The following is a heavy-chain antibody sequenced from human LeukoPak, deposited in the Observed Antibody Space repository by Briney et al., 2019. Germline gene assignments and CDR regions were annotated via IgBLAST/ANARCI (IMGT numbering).Heavy chain of an antibody. J-gene: IGHJ4*02. CDR2: IDYSGST. D-gene: IGHD6-19*01. V-gene: IGHV4-59*08. CDR3: ARHYVGARAGYSSGWYYPGFDY. CDR1: GGSISSYY. Sequence: PSETLSLTCTVSGGSISSYYWSWLRQPPGKGLEWIGYIDYSGSTNYNPSLKSRVTISVDTSKNQFSLKLSSVTAADTAVYYCARHYVGARAGYSSGWYYPGFDYWGQGTLVTVSS.